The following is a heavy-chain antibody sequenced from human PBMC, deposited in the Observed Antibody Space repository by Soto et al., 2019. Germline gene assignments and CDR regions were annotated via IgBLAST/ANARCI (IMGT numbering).Heavy chain of an antibody. CDR3: AKDIRFLEWLLYSYYYGMDV. Sequence: GGSLRLSCAASGFTFSSYGMHWVRQAPGKGLEWVAVISYDGSNKYYADSVKGRFTISRDNSKNTLYLQMNSLRAEDTAVYYCAKDIRFLEWLLYSYYYGMDVWGQGTTVTVSS. D-gene: IGHD3-3*01. CDR2: ISYDGSNK. CDR1: GFTFSSYG. V-gene: IGHV3-30*18. J-gene: IGHJ6*02.